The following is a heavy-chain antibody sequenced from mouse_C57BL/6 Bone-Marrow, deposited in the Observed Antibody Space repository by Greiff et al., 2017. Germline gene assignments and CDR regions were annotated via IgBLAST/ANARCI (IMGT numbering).Heavy chain of an antibody. CDR3: TRSYCWCAD. V-gene: IGHV1-15*01. J-gene: IGHJ3*01. Sequence: SGAELVRPGASVTLSCKASGYTFTDYEMHWVKQTPVHGLEWIGAIDPETGGTASNQQFTGKAILTADKSSSTAYMELRSLTSEDSAVYYCTRSYCWCADWGQGTLVTVSA. CDR1: GYTFTDYE. CDR2: IDPETGGT. D-gene: IGHD6-5*01.